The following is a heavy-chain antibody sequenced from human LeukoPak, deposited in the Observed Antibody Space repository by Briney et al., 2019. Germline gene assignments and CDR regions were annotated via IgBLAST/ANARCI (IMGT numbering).Heavy chain of an antibody. CDR2: IYYSATT. V-gene: IGHV4-59*01. CDR3: ARDTPEDHAFDI. Sequence: SETLSLTCTISGGSIGSSYWSWIRQPPGKGLEWIGYIYYSATTNYNPSLKSRVTISIDTSKNQFSLKLSSVTAADTAVYYCARDTPEDHAFDIWGQGTMVTVSS. J-gene: IGHJ3*02. CDR1: GGSIGSSY.